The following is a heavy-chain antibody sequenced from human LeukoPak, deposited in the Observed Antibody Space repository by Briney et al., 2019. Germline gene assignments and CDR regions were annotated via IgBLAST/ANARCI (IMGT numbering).Heavy chain of an antibody. J-gene: IGHJ5*02. CDR3: AREYGDYSNSHWFDP. V-gene: IGHV4-31*03. Sequence: SQTLSLTCTVSGGSISSGGYYWSWIRQHPGKGLEWIGYIYYSGSTYYNPSLKSRVTISVDTSKNQFSLKLSSVTAADTAVYYCAREYGDYSNSHWFDPWGQGTLVTVSS. CDR1: GGSISSGGYY. D-gene: IGHD4-11*01. CDR2: IYYSGST.